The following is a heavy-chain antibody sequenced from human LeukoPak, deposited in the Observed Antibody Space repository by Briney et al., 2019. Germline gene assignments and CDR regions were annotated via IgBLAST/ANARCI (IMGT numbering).Heavy chain of an antibody. CDR1: GVSISSYY. D-gene: IGHD4-17*01. CDR3: ARVDDHGDSNIFDY. V-gene: IGHV4-59*01. J-gene: IGHJ4*02. Sequence: PSETLSLTCTVSGVSISSYYWSWIRQPPGKGLEWIGYIYYSGSTNYNPSLKSRVTISVDTSKNQFSLKLSSVTAADTAVYYCARVDDHGDSNIFDYWGQGTLVTVSS. CDR2: IYYSGST.